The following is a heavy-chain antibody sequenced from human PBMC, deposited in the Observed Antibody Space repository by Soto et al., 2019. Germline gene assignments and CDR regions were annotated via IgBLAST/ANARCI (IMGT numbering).Heavy chain of an antibody. V-gene: IGHV4-39*01. CDR1: GDCISTSTYF. J-gene: IGHJ5*02. CDR2: IYNSGIT. CDR3: ATQGRSVDSSGWPTTWFDP. Sequence: ETLCVSCTVCGDCISTSTYFWGWIREPLGKRLEWIGTIYNSGITYYNPALKSRVTIFVETSKNQFSLKLSTASAADTAVYYCATQGRSVDSSGWPTTWFDPWGQGTMVT. D-gene: IGHD6-19*01.